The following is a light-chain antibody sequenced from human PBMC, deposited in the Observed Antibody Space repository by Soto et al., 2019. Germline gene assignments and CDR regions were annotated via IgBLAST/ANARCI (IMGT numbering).Light chain of an antibody. CDR1: QSISSK. J-gene: IGKJ4*01. CDR2: GAS. Sequence: EIVMTQSPATLSVSPGERATLSCGASQSISSKLAWYQQKPGQAPRLLIYGASTRATGIPVRFSGSGSGTEFTLTITSLQSEDFAIYYCQEYNNWRPITFGGGTKVDIK. V-gene: IGKV3-15*01. CDR3: QEYNNWRPIT.